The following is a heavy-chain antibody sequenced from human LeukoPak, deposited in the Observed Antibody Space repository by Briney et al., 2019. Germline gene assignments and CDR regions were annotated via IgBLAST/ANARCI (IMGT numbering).Heavy chain of an antibody. CDR3: ARWEGGSATGH. V-gene: IGHV3-21*01. Sequence: GVPLRLSCAASGFSFSGYAMNWLRQAPGKALEWVSSITSYSSYKSYTHSVKGRLTLSRDNAEHSVFLEMNSLTAEDTAVYYCARWEGGSATGHWGQGTLVIVSS. D-gene: IGHD2-15*01. CDR1: GFSFSGYA. J-gene: IGHJ4*02. CDR2: ITSYSSYK.